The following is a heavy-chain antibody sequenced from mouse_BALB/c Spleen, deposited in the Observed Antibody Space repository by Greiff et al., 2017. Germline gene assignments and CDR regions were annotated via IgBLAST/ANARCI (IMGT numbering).Heavy chain of an antibody. J-gene: IGHJ4*01. Sequence: EVQGVESGGGLVQPGGSRKLSCAASGFTFSSFGMHWVRQAPEQGLEWVAYISSGSSTIYYADTVKGRFTISRDNPKNTLCLQMTSLRSEDTAMYYCARSRPLLTGNAMDYWGQGTSVTVSS. V-gene: IGHV5-17*02. CDR1: GFTFSSFG. CDR3: ARSRPLLTGNAMDY. CDR2: ISSGSSTI. D-gene: IGHD2-1*01.